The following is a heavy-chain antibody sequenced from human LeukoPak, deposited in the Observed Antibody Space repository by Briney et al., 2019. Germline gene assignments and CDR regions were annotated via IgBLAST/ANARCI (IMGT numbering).Heavy chain of an antibody. CDR2: INPSGGST. D-gene: IGHD3-22*01. CDR3: ARHPGLDYYDSSGYDY. CDR1: GYTFTSYY. Sequence: GASVKVSCKASGYTFTSYYMHWVRQAPGQGLEWMGIINPSGGSTSYAQKFQGRVTMTRDTSTSTVYMELSSLRSEDTAVYYCARHPGLDYYDSSGYDYWGQGTLVTVSS. V-gene: IGHV1-46*01. J-gene: IGHJ4*02.